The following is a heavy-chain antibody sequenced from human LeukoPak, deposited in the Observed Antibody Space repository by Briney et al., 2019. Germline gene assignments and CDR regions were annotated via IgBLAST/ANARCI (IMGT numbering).Heavy chain of an antibody. D-gene: IGHD2-21*02. J-gene: IGHJ4*02. Sequence: ASVKVSCKASGFTFTGSAVQWVRQARGQRLEWMGWISAYNGNTNYAQKLQGRVTMTTDTSTSTAYMELRSLRSDDTAVYYCARGGAYCGGDCFFGYWGQGTLVTVSS. CDR3: ARGGAYCGGDCFFGY. V-gene: IGHV1-18*01. CDR2: ISAYNGNT. CDR1: GFTFTGSA.